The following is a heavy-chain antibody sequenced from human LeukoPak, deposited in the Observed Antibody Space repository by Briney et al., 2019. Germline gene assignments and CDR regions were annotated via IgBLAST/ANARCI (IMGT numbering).Heavy chain of an antibody. V-gene: IGHV3-11*01. J-gene: IGHJ4*02. D-gene: IGHD5-18*01. CDR2: ISSSGSTI. Sequence: GGSLRLSSAASGFTFSDYYMSWIRQAPGKGLEWVSYISSSGSTIYYADSVKGRFTISRDNAKNSLYLQMNSLRAEDTAVYYCARDQVDTAMVRDPFDYWGQGTLVTVSS. CDR3: ARDQVDTAMVRDPFDY. CDR1: GFTFSDYY.